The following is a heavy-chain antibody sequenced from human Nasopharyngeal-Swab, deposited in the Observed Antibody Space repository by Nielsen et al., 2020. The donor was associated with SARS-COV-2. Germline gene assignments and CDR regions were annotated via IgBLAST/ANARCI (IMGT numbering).Heavy chain of an antibody. CDR3: TKDSGWLATF. CDR2: IARSGTTT. V-gene: IGHV3-23*01. J-gene: IGHJ6*02. Sequence: GESLKISCAASGFTFSSYDMSWVRQAPGKGLEWVSGIARSGTTTYYADSVKGRFTISRDNSKNTLYLQMNSLRAEDTALYYCTKDSGWLATFWGQGTAVTVSS. D-gene: IGHD6-19*01. CDR1: GFTFSSYD.